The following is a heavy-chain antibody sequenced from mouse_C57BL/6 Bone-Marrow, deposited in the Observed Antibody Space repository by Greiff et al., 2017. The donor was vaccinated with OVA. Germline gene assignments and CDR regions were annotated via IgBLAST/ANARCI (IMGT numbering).Heavy chain of an antibody. J-gene: IGHJ4*01. V-gene: IGHV1-9*01. D-gene: IGHD2-1*01. Sequence: VQRVESGAELMKPGASVKLSCKATGYTFTGYWIEWVKQRPGHGLEWIGEILPGSGSTTYNEKFKGKATFTADTSSNTAYMQLSSLTTEDSAIYYCARYGYGNYEGAMDYWGQGTSVTVSS. CDR3: ARYGYGNYEGAMDY. CDR2: ILPGSGST. CDR1: GYTFTGYW.